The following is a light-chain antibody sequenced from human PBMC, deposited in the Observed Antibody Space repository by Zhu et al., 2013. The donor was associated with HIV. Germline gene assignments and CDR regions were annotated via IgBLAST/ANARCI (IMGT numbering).Light chain of an antibody. Sequence: EIVMTQSPATLSVSPGERATLSCRASQSVTSNLAWYQQTPGQAPRLLLYAASTRASGVPARFSGRGFGTDFTLSISSLQSEDFAVYYCQQYDEWPRTFGQGTQVELK. CDR2: AAS. CDR3: QQYDEWPRT. V-gene: IGKV3-15*01. J-gene: IGKJ1*01. CDR1: QSVTSN.